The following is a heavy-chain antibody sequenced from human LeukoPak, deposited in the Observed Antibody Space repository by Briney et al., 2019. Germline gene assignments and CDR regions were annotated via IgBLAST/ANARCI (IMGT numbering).Heavy chain of an antibody. V-gene: IGHV3-23*01. D-gene: IGHD3-9*01. CDR3: AKGDSYYDLLTCFDF. CDR2: FSGTSTLT. Sequence: GGSLRLSCAASGFDFSHYGMSWVRQSPGKGLEWVSTFSGTSTLTYYADSVKGRFTISRDDSKNVLYLQMDSLRDEDTAVYYCAKGDSYYDLLTCFDFWGPGTLITVSS. J-gene: IGHJ4*02. CDR1: GFDFSHYG.